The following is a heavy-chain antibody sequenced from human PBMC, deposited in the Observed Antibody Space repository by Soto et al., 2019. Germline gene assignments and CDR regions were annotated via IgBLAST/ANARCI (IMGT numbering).Heavy chain of an antibody. V-gene: IGHV3-23*01. CDR2: ISAGGGTT. D-gene: IGHD6-19*01. CDR1: GFTFISYA. Sequence: EVQLLESGGGLVQPGGSLRLSCAASGFTFISYAMRWFRQAPGKVLEWVSTISAGGGTTYYADSVNGRFPISGDNSKNMVYLHMNSLRAEDTAAYYCAKRLFGSGWYYFDYWGQGTLVTVSS. CDR3: AKRLFGSGWYYFDY. J-gene: IGHJ4*02.